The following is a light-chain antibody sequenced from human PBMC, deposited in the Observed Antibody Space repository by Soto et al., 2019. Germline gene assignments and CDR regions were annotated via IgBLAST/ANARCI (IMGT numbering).Light chain of an antibody. V-gene: IGKV1-39*01. CDR1: QTISSW. CDR3: QQSYSTPRT. J-gene: IGKJ1*01. Sequence: DIQMTQSPSTLCGSVGDRVTITCRASQTISSWLAWYQQKPGKAPKLLIYAASSLQSGVPSRFSGSGAGTDFTLTSSSLQPEDFATYYCQQSYSTPRTFGQGTKVDIK. CDR2: AAS.